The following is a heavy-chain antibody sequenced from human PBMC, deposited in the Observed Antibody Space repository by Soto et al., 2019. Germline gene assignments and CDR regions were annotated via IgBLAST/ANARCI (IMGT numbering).Heavy chain of an antibody. Sequence: SETLSLTCTVSGGSISSSDYHWGWIRQPPGEGLEWIGSIYHTGSTYYNPSLKSRVTISVDTSKNQFSLRLTSVTAADTAVYYCARHFGPYNWNRNWFDPWGQGTLVTVSS. CDR1: GGSISSSDYH. D-gene: IGHD1-20*01. CDR3: ARHFGPYNWNRNWFDP. CDR2: IYHTGST. V-gene: IGHV4-39*01. J-gene: IGHJ5*02.